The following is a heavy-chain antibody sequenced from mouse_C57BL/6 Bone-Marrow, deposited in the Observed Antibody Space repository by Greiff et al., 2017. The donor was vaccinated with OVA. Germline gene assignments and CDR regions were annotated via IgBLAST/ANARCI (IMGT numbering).Heavy chain of an antibody. CDR2: IYPRSGNT. Sequence: QVQLQQSGAELARPGASVKLSCKASGYTFTSYGISWVKQRTGQGLEWIGEIYPRSGNTYYNEQFKGKATLTADKSSSTAYMELRSLTSEDSAVYYCARGEYWEPSTVVATRLGYWGQGTLVTVSA. J-gene: IGHJ3*01. CDR3: ARGEYWEPSTVVATRLGY. V-gene: IGHV1-81*01. CDR1: GYTFTSYG. D-gene: IGHD1-1*01.